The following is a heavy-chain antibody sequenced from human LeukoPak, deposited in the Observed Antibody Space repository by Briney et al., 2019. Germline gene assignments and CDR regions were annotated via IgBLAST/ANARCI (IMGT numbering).Heavy chain of an antibody. Sequence: ASVKVSCKASGYTFTSYAMNWVRQAPGQGLEWMGWINTNTGNPTYAQGFTGRFVFSLDTSVSTAYLQISSLKAEDTAVYYCAREPLNYYDILTGRMYYFDYWGQGTLVTVSS. V-gene: IGHV7-4-1*02. D-gene: IGHD3-9*01. CDR3: AREPLNYYDILTGRMYYFDY. CDR1: GYTFTSYA. J-gene: IGHJ4*02. CDR2: INTNTGNP.